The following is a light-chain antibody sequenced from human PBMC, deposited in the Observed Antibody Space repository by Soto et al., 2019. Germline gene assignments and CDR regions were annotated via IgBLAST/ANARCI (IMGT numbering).Light chain of an antibody. CDR1: QSVLYNSNNKNY. CDR2: WAS. V-gene: IGKV4-1*01. J-gene: IGKJ2*01. CDR3: QQYYITPYT. Sequence: DIVMTQSPDSLAVSLGERATINCKSSQSVLYNSNNKNYLAWYQQKPGQPPKLLIYWASTRESGVPDRFSGSGSGTDFTLTISSLQAEDVAVYYCQQYYITPYTFGQGTKLDIK.